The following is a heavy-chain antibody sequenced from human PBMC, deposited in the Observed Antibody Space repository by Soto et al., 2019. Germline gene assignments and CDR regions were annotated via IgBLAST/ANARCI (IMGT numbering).Heavy chain of an antibody. Sequence: QVQLVQSGAEVKKPGASVKVSCKASGYTFSDYAITWVRQAPGQGLEWMGWISAYNGNTKYAQKFQGGVTMSTDTSTNTAHMELRSLGSDDTAVYYCARAGPCSTVYALILHWFDPWGQGALVTVSS. D-gene: IGHD2-8*01. V-gene: IGHV1-18*04. CDR3: ARAGPCSTVYALILHWFDP. CDR2: ISAYNGNT. J-gene: IGHJ5*02. CDR1: GYTFSDYA.